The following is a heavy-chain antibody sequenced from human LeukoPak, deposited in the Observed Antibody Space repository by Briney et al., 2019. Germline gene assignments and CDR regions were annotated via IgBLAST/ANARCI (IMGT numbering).Heavy chain of an antibody. CDR1: GYSISSGYY. CDR2: IYHSGRT. Sequence: SETLSLTCTVSGYSISSGYYWGWIRQPPGKGLEWIGSIYHSGRTFYNPSLKSRVTISVDTSKNQFSLKLTSVTAADTAVYYCAREGVLTGFYFDYWGQGTLVTVSS. D-gene: IGHD3-9*01. J-gene: IGHJ4*02. V-gene: IGHV4-38-2*02. CDR3: AREGVLTGFYFDY.